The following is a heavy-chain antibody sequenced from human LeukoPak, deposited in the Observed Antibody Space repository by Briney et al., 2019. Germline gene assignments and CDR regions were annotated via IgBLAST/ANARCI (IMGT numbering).Heavy chain of an antibody. J-gene: IGHJ4*02. D-gene: IGHD3-10*01. Sequence: QTGGSLRLSCAASGFTFSSYAMHWVRQAPGKGLEWVAVISYDGSNKHYADSVKGRFAISRDNSKNTLYLQMNSLRAEDTAVYYCASPAYYYGSGSYSPFDYWGQGTLVTVSS. V-gene: IGHV3-30*09. CDR2: ISYDGSNK. CDR3: ASPAYYYGSGSYSPFDY. CDR1: GFTFSSYA.